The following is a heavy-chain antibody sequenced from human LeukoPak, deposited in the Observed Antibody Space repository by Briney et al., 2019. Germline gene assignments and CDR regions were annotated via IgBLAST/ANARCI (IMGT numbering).Heavy chain of an antibody. V-gene: IGHV1-2*02. CDR3: ATLGYTTGWYRVDY. CDR2: INPNSGGT. J-gene: IGHJ4*02. D-gene: IGHD6-19*01. Sequence: GASVKVSCKASGYTFTGYYMHWVRQAPGQGLEWMGWINPNSGGTNYAQKFQGRVTMTRDTSISTAYMELARLTSDDTAVYYCATLGYTTGWYRVDYWGQGTLVTVSS. CDR1: GYTFTGYY.